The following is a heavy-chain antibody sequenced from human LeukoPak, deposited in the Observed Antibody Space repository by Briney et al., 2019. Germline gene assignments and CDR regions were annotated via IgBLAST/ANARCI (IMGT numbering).Heavy chain of an antibody. D-gene: IGHD3-10*01. CDR1: GYTFAAHH. CDR2: ILPDGRDT. Sequence: ASVKVSCKASGYTFAAHHIHWVRQAPGQGLEWMGWILPDGRDTKYSQKFQDRMTLTTDTSTNTAYMELNRLIPDDMAVYYCSGRYGPGPVWGQGTLISASP. J-gene: IGHJ4*02. CDR3: SGRYGPGPV. V-gene: IGHV1-2*02.